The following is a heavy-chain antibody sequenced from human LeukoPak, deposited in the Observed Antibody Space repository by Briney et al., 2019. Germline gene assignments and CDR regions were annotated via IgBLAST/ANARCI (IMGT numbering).Heavy chain of an antibody. V-gene: IGHV1-69*05. CDR1: GGTFSSYA. Sequence: ASVKVSCKASGGTFSSYAISWVRQAPGQGLEWMGRIIPIFGTANYAQKFQGRVTITTDESTSTAYMELSSLRSEDTAVYYCAREDSSSWYKGAFDIWGQGTMVTVSS. CDR3: AREDSSSWYKGAFDI. J-gene: IGHJ3*02. D-gene: IGHD6-13*01. CDR2: IIPIFGTA.